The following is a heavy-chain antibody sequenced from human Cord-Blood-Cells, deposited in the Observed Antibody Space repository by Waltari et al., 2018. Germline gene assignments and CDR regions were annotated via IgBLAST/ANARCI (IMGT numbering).Heavy chain of an antibody. J-gene: IGHJ4*02. D-gene: IGHD6-25*01. CDR3: AKFTARIGFDY. Sequence: QVQLVESGGGVVQPGRSLRLSCAASGFTFSSYGMHWVRQAPGKGLEWVAVISYDGSNKYYADSGKGRFTISRDNSKNTLYLQMNSLRAEDTAVYYCAKFTARIGFDYWGQGTLVTVSS. CDR2: ISYDGSNK. V-gene: IGHV3-30*18. CDR1: GFTFSSYG.